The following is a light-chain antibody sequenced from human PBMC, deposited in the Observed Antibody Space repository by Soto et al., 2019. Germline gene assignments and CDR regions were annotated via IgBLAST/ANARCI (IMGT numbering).Light chain of an antibody. Sequence: DIVMTQSPLSLPVTPGEPASISCRSSQSLLHSNGYTYLDWYLQKPGQSPQLLIYLGSNRASGVPGRLRGSGLSTDFTLKISRVEAEDVRVYYCMQALQTPLTFGQGTRLQIK. V-gene: IGKV2-28*01. CDR2: LGS. CDR1: QSLLHSNGYTY. J-gene: IGKJ5*01. CDR3: MQALQTPLT.